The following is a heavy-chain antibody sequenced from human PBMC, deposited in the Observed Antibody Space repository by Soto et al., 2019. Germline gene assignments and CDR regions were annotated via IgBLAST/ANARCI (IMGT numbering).Heavy chain of an antibody. D-gene: IGHD2-15*01. CDR2: ISSSGRTI. Sequence: GGSLRRSCAASGFTFSSYEMNWVRQAPGKGLEWVSYISSSGRTIYYADSGKGRLTISRDNPTNPLYMHMKTLRAEATAVSYCCTSTGPADFDIWGQGTMVTVSS. CDR1: GFTFSSYE. V-gene: IGHV3-48*03. J-gene: IGHJ3*02. CDR3: CTSTGPADFDI.